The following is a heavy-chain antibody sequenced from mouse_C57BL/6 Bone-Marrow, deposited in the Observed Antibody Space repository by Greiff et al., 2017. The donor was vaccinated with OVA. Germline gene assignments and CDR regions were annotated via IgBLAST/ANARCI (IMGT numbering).Heavy chain of an antibody. V-gene: IGHV1-55*01. Sequence: QVQLQQPGAELVKPGASVKMSCKASGYTFTSYWITWVKQRPGQGLEWIGDIYPGSGSTNYNEKFKSKATLTVDTSSSTAYMPLSSLTSEDSAVYYCAREVPSITTVVGYWGQGTTLTVSS. CDR2: IYPGSGST. CDR1: GYTFTSYW. CDR3: AREVPSITTVVGY. J-gene: IGHJ2*01. D-gene: IGHD1-1*01.